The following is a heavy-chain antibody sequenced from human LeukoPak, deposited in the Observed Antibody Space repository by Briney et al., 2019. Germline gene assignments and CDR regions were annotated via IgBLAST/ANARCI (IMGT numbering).Heavy chain of an antibody. CDR2: IKRIIDGGTT. V-gene: IGHV3-15*01. J-gene: IGHJ4*02. D-gene: IGHD4-17*01. CDR3: AKDYGDHHFDF. CDR1: GFSFSTYT. Sequence: PGGSLRLSCAASGFSFSTYTMNWVRQAPGKGLEWLGLIKRIIDGGTTDYAAPVEGRFTISRDNSKSTLYLQMNSLRVEDTALYYCAKDYGDHHFDFWGQGTLVTVSS.